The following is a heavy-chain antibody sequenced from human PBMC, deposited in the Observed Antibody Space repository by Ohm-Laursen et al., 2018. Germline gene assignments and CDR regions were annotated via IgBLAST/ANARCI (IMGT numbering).Heavy chain of an antibody. Sequence: GSLRLSCTASGFTFSGYDMHWVRQATGKGLEWVSGIGTVGDTYYIGSVKGRFTISRENAKNSFYLQMNSLRAEDTAVYYCAKEVRVWSGSRDYWGQGTLVTVPS. CDR1: GFTFSGYD. CDR2: IGTVGDT. D-gene: IGHD3-3*01. J-gene: IGHJ4*02. CDR3: AKEVRVWSGSRDY. V-gene: IGHV3-13*04.